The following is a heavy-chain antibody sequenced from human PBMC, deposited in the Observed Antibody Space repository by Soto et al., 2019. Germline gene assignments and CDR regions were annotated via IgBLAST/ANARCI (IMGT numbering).Heavy chain of an antibody. Sequence: ASVKVSCKAPGDTFTSYYLNWVRQAPGQGLEWMGVINPHGGSTKYAQKLQGRITMTRDTSRSTVYMELSSLRSDDTAIYYCARSSGGNFGIIIEGSNWFDPWGQGTLVTVS. D-gene: IGHD3-3*01. CDR1: GDTFTSYY. CDR2: INPHGGST. CDR3: ARSSGGNFGIIIEGSNWFDP. V-gene: IGHV1-46*01. J-gene: IGHJ5*02.